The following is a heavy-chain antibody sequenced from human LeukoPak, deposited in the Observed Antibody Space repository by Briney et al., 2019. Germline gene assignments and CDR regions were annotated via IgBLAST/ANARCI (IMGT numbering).Heavy chain of an antibody. Sequence: GGSLRLSCAASGFTFSSYSMNWVRQAPGKGLEWVSSISSSSSYIYYADSVKGRFTISRDNAKNSLYLQMNSLRAEDTAVYYCARDRSDAGEPDNWFDPWGQGTLVTVSS. V-gene: IGHV3-21*04. D-gene: IGHD1-26*01. CDR2: ISSSSSYI. J-gene: IGHJ5*02. CDR3: ARDRSDAGEPDNWFDP. CDR1: GFTFSSYS.